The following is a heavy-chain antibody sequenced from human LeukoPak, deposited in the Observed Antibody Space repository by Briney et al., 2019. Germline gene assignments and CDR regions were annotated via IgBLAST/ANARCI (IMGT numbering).Heavy chain of an antibody. D-gene: IGHD2-2*01. CDR3: GYCSSTSCPYYYYGMDV. V-gene: IGHV4-34*01. CDR2: INHSGST. CDR1: GGSFSGYY. J-gene: IGHJ6*02. Sequence: SETLSLTCAVYGGSFSGYYWSWIRQPPGKGLEWIGEINHSGSTNYNPSLKSRVTISVATSKNQFSLKLSSVTAADTAVYYCGYCSSTSCPYYYYGMDVWGQGTTVTVSS.